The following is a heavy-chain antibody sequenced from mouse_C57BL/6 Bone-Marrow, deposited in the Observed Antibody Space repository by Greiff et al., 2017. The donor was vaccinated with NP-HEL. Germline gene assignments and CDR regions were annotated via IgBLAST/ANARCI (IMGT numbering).Heavy chain of an antibody. J-gene: IGHJ3*01. CDR3: TTDSNEFAY. V-gene: IGHV14-4*01. Sequence: VQLQQSGAELVRPGASVKLSCTASGFNIKDDYMHWVKQRPEQGLEWIGWLDPENGDTEYASKFQGKATITADTSSNTAYLQLSSLTSEATAVYYCTTDSNEFAYWGQGTLVTVSA. CDR1: GFNIKDDY. D-gene: IGHD2-5*01. CDR2: LDPENGDT.